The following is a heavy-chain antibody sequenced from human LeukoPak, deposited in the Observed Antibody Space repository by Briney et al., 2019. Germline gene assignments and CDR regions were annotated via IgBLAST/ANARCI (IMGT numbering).Heavy chain of an antibody. CDR2: IYYSGST. V-gene: IGHV4-59*01. J-gene: IGHJ3*02. D-gene: IGHD6-19*01. Sequence: PSETLSLTCTVSGGSISSYYWNWIRQPPGKGLEWIGYIYYSGSTNYNPSLKSRVTISVDTSKNQFSLKLSSVTAADTAVYYCAGGVAVSGGAFDIWGQGTMVTVSS. CDR3: AGGVAVSGGAFDI. CDR1: GGSISSYY.